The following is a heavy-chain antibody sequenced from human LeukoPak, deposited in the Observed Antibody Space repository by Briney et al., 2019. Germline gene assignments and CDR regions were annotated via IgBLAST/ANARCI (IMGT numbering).Heavy chain of an antibody. D-gene: IGHD2-15*01. CDR1: GGTFSSYA. Sequence: SVKVSCKASGGTFSSYAISWVRQAPGQGLEWMGRIIPILGITNYAQKFQGRVTITADKSTSTAYMELNSLRAEDTAVYYCARVLRSGGNADPWGQGTLVTVSS. CDR2: IIPILGIT. J-gene: IGHJ5*02. CDR3: ARVLRSGGNADP. V-gene: IGHV1-69*04.